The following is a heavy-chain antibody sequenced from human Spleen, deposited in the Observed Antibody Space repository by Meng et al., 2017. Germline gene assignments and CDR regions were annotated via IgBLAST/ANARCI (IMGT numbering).Heavy chain of an antibody. CDR3: AVLEGG. Sequence: QVKLVQSGAEVKTPGASVTGSCKASGYNSIDSWVYWARQAPGQGLEWIGWIKPYEGHTKYADEFLGRVTVTRDTSTSTVYMEMSSLTSDDTAVYYCAVLEGGWGQGTLVTVSS. D-gene: IGHD1-1*01. CDR2: IKPYEGHT. CDR1: GYNSIDSW. J-gene: IGHJ4*02. V-gene: IGHV1-2*07.